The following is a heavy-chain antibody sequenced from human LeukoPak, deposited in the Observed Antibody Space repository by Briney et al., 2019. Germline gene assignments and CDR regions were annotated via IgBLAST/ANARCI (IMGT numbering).Heavy chain of an antibody. CDR3: ARESWAGIAAAGFDY. CDR1: GGSISSYY. D-gene: IGHD6-13*01. Sequence: PSETLSLTCTVSGGSISSYYWSWIRQPPGKGLEWIGYIYYSGSTNYNPSLKSRVTISVDTSKNQFSLKLSSVTAADTAVYYCARESWAGIAAAGFDYWGQGTLVTVSS. CDR2: IYYSGST. J-gene: IGHJ4*02. V-gene: IGHV4-59*01.